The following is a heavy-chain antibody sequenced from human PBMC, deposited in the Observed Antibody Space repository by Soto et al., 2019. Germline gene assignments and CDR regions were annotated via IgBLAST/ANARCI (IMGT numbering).Heavy chain of an antibody. Sequence: GGSLRLSCAASGFTFSDDAMSWVRQAPGRGLEWVSTLRGSGDDTKYADSVKGRLTSFRDKSKRTLYLQMDSLRAEDTAVYYCAKVLRWWDIVFDHWGQGTLVTVSS. J-gene: IGHJ4*02. CDR3: AKVLRWWDIVFDH. D-gene: IGHD2-15*01. CDR2: LRGSGDDT. CDR1: GFTFSDDA. V-gene: IGHV3-23*01.